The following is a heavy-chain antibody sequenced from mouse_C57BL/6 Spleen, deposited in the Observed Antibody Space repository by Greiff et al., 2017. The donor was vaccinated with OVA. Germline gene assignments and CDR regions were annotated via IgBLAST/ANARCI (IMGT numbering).Heavy chain of an antibody. J-gene: IGHJ4*01. CDR2: INYDGSST. Sequence: EVNLVESEGGLVQPGSSMKLSCTASGFTFSDYYMAWVRQVPEKGLEWVANINYDGSSTYYLDSLKSRFIISRDNAKNILYLQMSSLKSEDTATYYCARDGGPLYYAMDYWGQGTSVTVSS. V-gene: IGHV5-16*01. CDR3: ARDGGPLYYAMDY. CDR1: GFTFSDYY.